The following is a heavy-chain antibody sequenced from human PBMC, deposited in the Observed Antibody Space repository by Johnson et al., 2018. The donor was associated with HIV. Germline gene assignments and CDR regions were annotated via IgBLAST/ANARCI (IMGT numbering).Heavy chain of an antibody. CDR2: ITSDGSNK. D-gene: IGHD2-21*02. V-gene: IGHV3-30*04. J-gene: IGHJ3*02. CDR3: ARGGGGDGDDAFDI. Sequence: QMLLVESGGGLVRPGGSLRLSCAASGFTFNDYALHWIRQAPGKGLEWVSFITSDGSNKYYADSVKGRFTISRDNAKNSLYLQMNSLRAEDTAVYYCARGGGGDGDDAFDIWGQGTMVTVSS. CDR1: GFTFNDYA.